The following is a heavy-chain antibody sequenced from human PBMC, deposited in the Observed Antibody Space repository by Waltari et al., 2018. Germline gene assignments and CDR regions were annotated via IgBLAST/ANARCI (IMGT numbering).Heavy chain of an antibody. V-gene: IGHV3-48*01. CDR1: GFPFSTYN. D-gene: IGHD3-22*01. J-gene: IGHJ4*02. CDR3: ARDKSYYDSSGTLDY. CDR2: ISSSSTTI. Sequence: EVQLVESGGGLVQPGGSLRLSCAASGFPFSTYNMNWVRQAPGKGLEWVSYISSSSTTIYYADSVKGRFTISRDNAKNSLYLQMNSLRAEDTAIYYCARDKSYYDSSGTLDYWGQGTLVTVSS.